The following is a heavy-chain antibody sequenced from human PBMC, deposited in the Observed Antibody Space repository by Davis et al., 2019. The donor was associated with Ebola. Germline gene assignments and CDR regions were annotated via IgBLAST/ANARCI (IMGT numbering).Heavy chain of an antibody. J-gene: IGHJ6*02. CDR3: ARGRSGYGPYYAIDV. Sequence: PGGSLRLSCAASGFTFYTYDMHWVRQVVGKGLEWVSAIGTGGDPFYLGSVKGRFTISRENAKNSLYLQMNNLTAGDTAVYYCARGRSGYGPYYAIDVWGQGTTVTVSS. D-gene: IGHD3-22*01. CDR2: IGTGGDP. V-gene: IGHV3-13*05. CDR1: GFTFYTYD.